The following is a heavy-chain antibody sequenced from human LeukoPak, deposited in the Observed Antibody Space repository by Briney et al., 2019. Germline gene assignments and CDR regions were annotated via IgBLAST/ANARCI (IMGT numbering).Heavy chain of an antibody. CDR1: GFTFDDYA. D-gene: IGHD2-15*01. CDR3: AKDFRAVAATSHFDY. J-gene: IGHJ4*02. CDR2: ISWNSGSI. V-gene: IGHV3-9*01. Sequence: SGGSLRLSCAASGFTFDDYAMHWVRQAPGKGLEWVSGISWNSGSIGYADSVKGRFTISRDNAKNSLYLQMNSLRAEDTALYYCAKDFRAVAATSHFDYWGQGTLVTVSS.